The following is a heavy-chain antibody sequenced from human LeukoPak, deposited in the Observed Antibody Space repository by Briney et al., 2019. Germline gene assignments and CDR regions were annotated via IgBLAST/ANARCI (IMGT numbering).Heavy chain of an antibody. V-gene: IGHV1-18*01. CDR3: ARARTMVRGVIPSADFDY. J-gene: IGHJ4*02. D-gene: IGHD3-10*01. CDR1: GYTFTSYG. Sequence: ASVKVSCKASGYTFTSYGISWVRQAPGQGLEWMGWISAYNGNTNYAQKLQGRVTMTTDTSTSTAYMELRSLRSDDTAVYYCARARTMVRGVIPSADFDYWGQGTLVTVSS. CDR2: ISAYNGNT.